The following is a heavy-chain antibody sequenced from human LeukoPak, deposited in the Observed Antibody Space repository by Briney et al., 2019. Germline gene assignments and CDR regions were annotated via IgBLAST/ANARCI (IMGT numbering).Heavy chain of an antibody. CDR2: IIPIFGTA. J-gene: IGHJ4*02. Sequence: GASVKVSCKASGGTFSSYAISWVRQAPGQGLEWMGGIIPIFGTANYAQKFQGRVTMTRDTSTSTVYMELSSLRSEDTAVYYCARGDDILTGSLSPQNDYWGQGTLVTVSS. D-gene: IGHD3-9*01. CDR1: GGTFSSYA. CDR3: ARGDDILTGSLSPQNDY. V-gene: IGHV1-69*05.